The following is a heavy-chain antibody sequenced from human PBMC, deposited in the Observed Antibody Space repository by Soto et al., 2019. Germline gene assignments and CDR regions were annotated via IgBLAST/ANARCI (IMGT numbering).Heavy chain of an antibody. CDR2: ISSNGVGT. CDR1: GFTLSGYA. Sequence: EVQLAESGGGLAQPGGSLSLSCAASGFTLSGYAMDWVRQAPGKGLEYVSGISSNGVGTYYANSVQGRFTISRDNSKNTVYLQMGSLRPGDMAVYYCARRARPDFYYMDVWGKGTTVTVSS. V-gene: IGHV3-64*01. D-gene: IGHD6-6*01. J-gene: IGHJ6*03. CDR3: ARRARPDFYYMDV.